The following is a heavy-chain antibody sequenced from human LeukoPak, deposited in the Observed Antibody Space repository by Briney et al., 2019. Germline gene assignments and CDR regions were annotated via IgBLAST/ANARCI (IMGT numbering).Heavy chain of an antibody. J-gene: IGHJ4*02. CDR3: ARDITLTRGGRSDY. V-gene: IGHV3-74*01. D-gene: IGHD3-10*01. Sequence: GGPLRLSCAASGFTFSSYWMYWVRHALGKGLVWVSRINSDGKTTNYADSVKGRFTISRDNAKNTLYLQMNSLRAEDTAVYYCARDITLTRGGRSDYWGQGTLVTVSA. CDR2: INSDGKTT. CDR1: GFTFSSYW.